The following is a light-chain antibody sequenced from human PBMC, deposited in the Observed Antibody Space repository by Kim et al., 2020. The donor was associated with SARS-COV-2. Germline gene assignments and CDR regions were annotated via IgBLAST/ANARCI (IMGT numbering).Light chain of an antibody. CDR3: MQALQTPFT. J-gene: IGKJ2*01. V-gene: IGKV2-28*01. CDR2: LGS. CDR1: QSLLYSNGYNY. Sequence: DIVLTQSPFSLPVTPGEPASISCRSSQSLLYSNGYNYLDWYLQKPGQSPQLLIYLGSNRASGVPDRFSGSGSGTDFTLKISRVEAEDVGVYYCMQALQTPFTCGQGTKLEI.